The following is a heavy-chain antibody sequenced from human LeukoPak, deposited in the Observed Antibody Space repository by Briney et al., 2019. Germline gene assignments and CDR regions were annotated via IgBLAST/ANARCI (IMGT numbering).Heavy chain of an antibody. CDR1: GYTFSTFG. CDR2: SSAYTGDT. CDR3: ARMNDGIRGPTDL. J-gene: IGHJ5*02. D-gene: IGHD3-10*01. V-gene: IGHV1-18*01. Sequence: ASVTVSFKASGYTFSTFGITWVRQAPGHGVEDMGWSSAYTGDTNSAQEFQGRVTITTDTSTRTAYMHLRSLRSGDTAIYYCARMNDGIRGPTDLWGQGTLVTVSS.